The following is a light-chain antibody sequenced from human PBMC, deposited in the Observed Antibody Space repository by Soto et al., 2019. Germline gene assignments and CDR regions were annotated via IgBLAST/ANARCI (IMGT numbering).Light chain of an antibody. CDR2: TAS. CDR3: QEYNNYWT. CDR1: QTISRW. V-gene: IGKV1-5*01. J-gene: IGKJ1*01. Sequence: DIQISQSLSTLSASVGDTVTITCRASQTISRWLAWYQQKPGKAPRLLIYTASTLESGVPSRFSASGSGTEFTLTISSLHPDDFATYYCQEYNNYWTFGQGTKVDNK.